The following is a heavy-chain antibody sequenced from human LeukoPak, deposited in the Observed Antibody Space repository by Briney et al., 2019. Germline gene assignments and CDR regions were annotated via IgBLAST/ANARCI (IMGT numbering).Heavy chain of an antibody. Sequence: GGSLRLSCAASGFTFSSYWMHWVRQAPGKGLEWVAVMWYDGSIKYYADSVKGRFTISRDNSKNTLYLQMSSLRAEDTAVYYCARAVGPFDIWGQGTIVIVSS. CDR3: ARAVGPFDI. J-gene: IGHJ3*02. CDR2: MWYDGSIK. V-gene: IGHV3-33*08. CDR1: GFTFSSYW.